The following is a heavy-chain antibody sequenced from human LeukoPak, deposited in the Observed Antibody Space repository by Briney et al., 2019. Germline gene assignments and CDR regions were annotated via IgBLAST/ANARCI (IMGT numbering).Heavy chain of an antibody. D-gene: IGHD1-26*01. CDR2: ISYDGSNK. CDR1: GFTFSSYA. V-gene: IGHV3-30*04. Sequence: GGSLRLSSAASGFTFSSYAMHWVRQAPGKGLEWVAVISYDGSNKYYADSVKGRFTISRDNSKNTLYLQMNSLRAEDTAVYYCARVVWELLIDYWGQGTLVTVSS. CDR3: ARVVWELLIDY. J-gene: IGHJ4*02.